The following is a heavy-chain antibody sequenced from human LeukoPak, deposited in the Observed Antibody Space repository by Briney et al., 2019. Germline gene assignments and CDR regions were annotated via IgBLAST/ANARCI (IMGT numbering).Heavy chain of an antibody. CDR3: AKDRESSSWYGNYYYYYGMDV. J-gene: IGHJ6*02. D-gene: IGHD6-13*01. CDR1: GFTFSSYG. V-gene: IGHV3-30*18. Sequence: PGRSLRFSCAASGFTFSSYGMHWVRQAPGKGLEWVAVISYDGSNKYYADSVKGRFTISRDNSKNTLYLQMNSLRAEDTAVYYCAKDRESSSWYGNYYYYYGMDVWGQGTTVTVSS. CDR2: ISYDGSNK.